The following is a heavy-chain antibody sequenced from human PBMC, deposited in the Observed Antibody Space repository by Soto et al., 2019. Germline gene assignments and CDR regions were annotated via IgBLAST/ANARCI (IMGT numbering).Heavy chain of an antibody. CDR2: INAGNGNT. J-gene: IGHJ6*02. Sequence: GASVKVSCKASGYTFTSYAMHWVRQAPGQRLEWMGWINAGNGNTKYSQKFQGRVTITRDTSASTAYMELSSLRSEDTAVYYCASELASSRRQSLRFHKYYYYGIDVWGQGTTVTVSS. CDR1: GYTFTSYA. D-gene: IGHD3-3*01. CDR3: ASELASSRRQSLRFHKYYYYGIDV. V-gene: IGHV1-3*01.